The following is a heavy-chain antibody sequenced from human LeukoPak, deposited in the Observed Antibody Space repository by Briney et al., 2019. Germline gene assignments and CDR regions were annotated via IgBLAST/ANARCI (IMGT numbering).Heavy chain of an antibody. D-gene: IGHD2-15*01. V-gene: IGHV3-23*01. CDR1: GFTFSSYA. J-gene: IGHJ4*02. CDR2: ISDSGGNT. CDR3: ATLRLSDHFDY. Sequence: GGSLRLSSAASGFTFSSYAMSWVRLAPGKGLEWVSAISDSGGNTYYADSVKGRFTISRDNSKNTLYLQMNSLRAEDTAVYYCATLRLSDHFDYWGQGTLVTVSS.